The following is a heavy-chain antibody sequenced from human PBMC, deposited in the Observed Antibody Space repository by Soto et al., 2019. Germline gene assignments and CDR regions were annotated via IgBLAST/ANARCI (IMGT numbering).Heavy chain of an antibody. CDR2: ISSSSSYI. D-gene: IGHD2-2*02. Sequence: EVQLVESGGGLVKPGGSLRLSCAASGFTFSSYSMNWVRQAPGKGLEWVSSISSSSSYIYYADSVKGRFTISRDNAKNSLYLQMNSLRAEDTAVYYCATGRVVPAAIGYYGMDVWGQGTTVTVSS. CDR1: GFTFSSYS. CDR3: ATGRVVPAAIGYYGMDV. V-gene: IGHV3-21*01. J-gene: IGHJ6*02.